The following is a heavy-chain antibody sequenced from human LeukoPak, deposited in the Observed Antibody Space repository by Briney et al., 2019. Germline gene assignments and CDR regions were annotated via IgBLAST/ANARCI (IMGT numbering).Heavy chain of an antibody. CDR2: IYYSGST. CDR3: ARMGSRGYDFGY. V-gene: IGHV4-59*01. J-gene: IGHJ4*02. Sequence: PSETLSLTCTVSGGSISSYYWSWIRQPPGKGLEWIGYIYYSGSTNYNPSLKSRVTISVDTSKNQFSLKLSSVTAADTAVYYCARMGSRGYDFGYWGQGTLVTVSS. D-gene: IGHD3-22*01. CDR1: GGSISSYY.